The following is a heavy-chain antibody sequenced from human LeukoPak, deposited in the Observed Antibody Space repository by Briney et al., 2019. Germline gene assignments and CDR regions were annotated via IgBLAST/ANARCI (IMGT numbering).Heavy chain of an antibody. Sequence: PGGSLRLSCAASGFTVNSNYMNWVRQAPGKGLEWVSVLYSDGRTYYADSVKGRFTISRDTSKNTLYLQVNSLRAKDTAVYYCARGGGYYPIDYWGQGTLVTVSS. V-gene: IGHV3-53*01. J-gene: IGHJ4*02. D-gene: IGHD2-15*01. CDR2: LYSDGRT. CDR1: GFTVNSNY. CDR3: ARGGGYYPIDY.